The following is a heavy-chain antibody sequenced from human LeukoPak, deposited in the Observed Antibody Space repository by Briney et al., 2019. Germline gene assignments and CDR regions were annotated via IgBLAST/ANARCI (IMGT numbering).Heavy chain of an antibody. D-gene: IGHD3-10*01. CDR2: ISGGGGST. J-gene: IGHJ4*02. CDR3: AKDHRHYGSGSYYVRGNDY. Sequence: GGSLRLSCAASGFNFINYAMNGVPQAPGKGLEWGSGISGGGGSTYYADAVKGRFTISRANSKNTLHVQMNSLRAEDTAVYFCAKDHRHYGSGSYYVRGNDYWGQGTLVTVSS. V-gene: IGHV3-23*01. CDR1: GFNFINYA.